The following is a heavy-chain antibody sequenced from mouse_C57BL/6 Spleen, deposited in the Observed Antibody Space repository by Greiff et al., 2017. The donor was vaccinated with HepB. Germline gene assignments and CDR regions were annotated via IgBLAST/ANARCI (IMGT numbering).Heavy chain of an antibody. CDR1: GFTFSDYY. CDR3: ARAYYYGSLFDY. V-gene: IGHV5-16*01. Sequence: KLVESEGGLVQPGSSMKLSCTASGFTFSDYYMAWVRQVPEKGLEWVANINYDGSSTYYLDSLKSRFIISRDNAKNILYLQMSSLKSEDTATYYCARAYYYGSLFDYWGQGTTLTVSS. CDR2: INYDGSST. J-gene: IGHJ2*01. D-gene: IGHD1-1*01.